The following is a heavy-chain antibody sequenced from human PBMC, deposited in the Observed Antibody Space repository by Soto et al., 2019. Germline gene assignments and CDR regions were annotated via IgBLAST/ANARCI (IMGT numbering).Heavy chain of an antibody. CDR2: IVVGSGNT. CDR3: AAGAGGYDQYYYYGMDV. CDR1: GLTFTSSA. J-gene: IGHJ6*02. Sequence: QMQLVQSGPEVKKPGTSVKVSCKASGLTFTSSAMQWVRQARGQRLEWIGWIVVGSGNTNYAQKFQERVTITRDMSTSTAYMELSSLRSEDTAVYYCAAGAGGYDQYYYYGMDVWGQGTTVTVSS. D-gene: IGHD5-12*01. V-gene: IGHV1-58*02.